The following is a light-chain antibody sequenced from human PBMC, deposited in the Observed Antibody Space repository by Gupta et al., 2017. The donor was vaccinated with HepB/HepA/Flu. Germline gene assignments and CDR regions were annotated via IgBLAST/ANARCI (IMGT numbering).Light chain of an antibody. CDR2: WAS. Sequence: DIVMTQSPDSLAVSLGERATIDCKSSQSVLYNSNNKNYLAWYQQKPGQPPKLLIYWASTRESGVPDRFSGSGSGTNFTLTISSLQAEDVAVYYCQQHYTSPHTFGPGTKVDIK. CDR1: QSVLYNSNNKNY. V-gene: IGKV4-1*01. J-gene: IGKJ3*01. CDR3: QQHYTSPHT.